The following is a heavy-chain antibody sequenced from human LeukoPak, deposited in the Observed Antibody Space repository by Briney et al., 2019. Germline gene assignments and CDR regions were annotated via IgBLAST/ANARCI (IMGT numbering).Heavy chain of an antibody. CDR2: IYHSGST. CDR3: AREPIIVVVPAAMGDYFDH. V-gene: IGHV4-38-2*02. Sequence: SETLSLTCTVSGYSISSGYYWGWIRQPPGKGLEWIGSIYHSGSTYYNPSLKSRVTISVDTSKNQFSLKLSSVTAADTAVYYCAREPIIVVVPAAMGDYFDHWGQGTLVTVSS. CDR1: GYSISSGYY. D-gene: IGHD2-2*01. J-gene: IGHJ4*02.